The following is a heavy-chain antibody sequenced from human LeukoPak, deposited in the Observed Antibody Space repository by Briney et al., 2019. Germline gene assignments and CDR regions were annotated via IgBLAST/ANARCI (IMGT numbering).Heavy chain of an antibody. CDR1: GGTFSSYA. CDR3: ARALTYYYGSGRGTNDY. D-gene: IGHD3-10*01. CDR2: IIPIFGTA. J-gene: IGHJ4*02. V-gene: IGHV1-69*06. Sequence: SVKVSCKASGGTFSSYAISWVRQAPGQGLEWMGGIIPIFGTANYAQKFQGRVTITADKSTSTAYMELSSLRSEDTAVYYCARALTYYYGSGRGTNDYWGQGTLVTVSS.